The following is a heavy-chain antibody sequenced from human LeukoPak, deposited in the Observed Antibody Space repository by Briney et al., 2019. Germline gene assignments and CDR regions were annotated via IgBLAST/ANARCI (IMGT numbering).Heavy chain of an antibody. V-gene: IGHV4-39*02. CDR3: ARARGGYEGKRDAFDI. J-gene: IGHJ3*02. Sequence: PSETLSLTCTVSGGSISSSNYYWSWIRQPPGKGLEWIGSIYYSGSTYYNPSLKSRVAISVDTSKNHFSLRLSSVTAADTAVYYCARARGGYEGKRDAFDIWGQGTMVTVSS. CDR2: IYYSGST. D-gene: IGHD5-12*01. CDR1: GGSISSSNYY.